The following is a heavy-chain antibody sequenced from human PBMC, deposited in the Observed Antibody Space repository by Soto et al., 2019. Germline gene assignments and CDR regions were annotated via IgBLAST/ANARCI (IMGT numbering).Heavy chain of an antibody. CDR2: IYYSGST. V-gene: IGHV4-30-4*02. CDR3: ARSVDTAMVMGYYFDY. J-gene: IGHJ4*02. CDR1: GGSISSGDYY. Sequence: SDTLSLTSTVSGGSISSGDYYWSWIRQPPGKGLEWIGYIYYSGSTYYNPSLKSRVTISVDTSKNQFSLKLSSVTAADTAVYYCARSVDTAMVMGYYFDYWGQGTLVTVSS. D-gene: IGHD5-18*01.